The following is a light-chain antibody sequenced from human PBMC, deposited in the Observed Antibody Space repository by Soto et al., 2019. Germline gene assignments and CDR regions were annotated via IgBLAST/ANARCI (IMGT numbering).Light chain of an antibody. Sequence: DIPMTQSPSTLSASVGNRVTITCRASESISSWLAWYQQKPGKAPNLLIYEATNLESGVPSRFSGSGSGTDFTLTISGLQPDDSATYYCQQYNSSPLTFGGGTRVEIQ. CDR1: ESISSW. CDR3: QQYNSSPLT. V-gene: IGKV1-5*03. CDR2: EAT. J-gene: IGKJ4*01.